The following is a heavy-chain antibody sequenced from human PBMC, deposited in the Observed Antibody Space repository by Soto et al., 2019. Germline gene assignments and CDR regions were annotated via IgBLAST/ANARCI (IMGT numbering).Heavy chain of an antibody. CDR3: ARDQSTVTTDDAFDI. J-gene: IGHJ3*02. D-gene: IGHD4-17*01. Sequence: ASVKVSCKASGYTFTSYGISWVRQAPGQGLEWMGWISAYNGNTNYAQKLQGRVTMTTDTSTSTAYMELRSLRSDDTAVYYCARDQSTVTTDDAFDIWGQGTMVTVSS. CDR2: ISAYNGNT. V-gene: IGHV1-18*01. CDR1: GYTFTSYG.